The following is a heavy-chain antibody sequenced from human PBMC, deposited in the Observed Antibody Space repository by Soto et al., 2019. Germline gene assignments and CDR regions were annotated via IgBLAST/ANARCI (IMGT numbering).Heavy chain of an antibody. CDR2: IYYSGST. J-gene: IGHJ5*02. V-gene: IGHV4-31*03. Sequence: SETLSLTCTVSGGSISSGGYYWSWIRQHPGKGLEWIGYIYYSGSTYYNPSLKSRVTISVDTSKNQFSLKLSSVTAADTAVYYCARVPLHYYDILTGYSPAGFDPWGQGTLVTVSS. CDR1: GGSISSGGYY. D-gene: IGHD3-9*01. CDR3: ARVPLHYYDILTGYSPAGFDP.